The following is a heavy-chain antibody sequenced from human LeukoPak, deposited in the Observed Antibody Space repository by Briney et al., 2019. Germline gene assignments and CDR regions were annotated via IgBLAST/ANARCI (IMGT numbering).Heavy chain of an antibody. D-gene: IGHD3-22*01. Sequence: ASVKVSCKASGYTFSSYSMHWVRQAPGQGLEWMGIINPSGGGTLYAQKFQGRVTLTTDTSTSTVYMEPSSLRSEDTAVYYCARGDYSSGYYLDYWGQGTLVTVSS. CDR3: ARGDYSSGYYLDY. CDR2: INPSGGGT. V-gene: IGHV1-46*01. CDR1: GYTFSSYS. J-gene: IGHJ4*02.